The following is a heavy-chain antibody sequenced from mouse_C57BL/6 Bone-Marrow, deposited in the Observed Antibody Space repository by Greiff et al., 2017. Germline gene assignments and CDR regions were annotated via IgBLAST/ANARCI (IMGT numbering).Heavy chain of an antibody. J-gene: IGHJ3*01. CDR1: GFTFSSYA. CDR2: ISSGGDYT. V-gene: IGHV5-9-1*02. D-gene: IGHD4-1*01. CDR3: TRDDWDGFAY. Sequence: EVQLVESGEGLVKPGGSLKLSCAASGFTFSSYAMSWVRQTPEKRLEWVAYISSGGDYTYYADTVKGRFTISRDNARNTLYLQMSSLKSEDTAMYYCTRDDWDGFAYWGQGTLVTVSA.